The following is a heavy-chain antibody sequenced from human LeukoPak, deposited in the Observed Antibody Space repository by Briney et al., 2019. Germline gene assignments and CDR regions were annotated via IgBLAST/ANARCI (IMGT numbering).Heavy chain of an antibody. CDR3: TRRLDD. V-gene: IGHV3-7*01. CDR2: IKHDESEK. D-gene: IGHD3-16*01. CDR1: GFSFNSDW. J-gene: IGHJ4*02. Sequence: GALRLSCAASGFSFNSDWMDWVRQAPGRGLEWVANIKHDESEKNYLDSVKGRFTISRDNAQNSLYLQMNGLRVEDTAVYYCTRRLDDWGQGTLVTVSS.